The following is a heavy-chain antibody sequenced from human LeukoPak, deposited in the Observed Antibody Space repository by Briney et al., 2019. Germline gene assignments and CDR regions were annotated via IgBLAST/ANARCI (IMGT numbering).Heavy chain of an antibody. J-gene: IGHJ4*02. Sequence: GGSLRLSCAASGFIFSTYGMHWVRQAPGKGLEWVAVIWYDGSIKYYADSVKGRFTISRDNSKNTLYLQMNSLRAEDTALYYRASAAGPFDNWGQGTLVTVST. CDR2: IWYDGSIK. CDR1: GFIFSTYG. D-gene: IGHD6-19*01. V-gene: IGHV3-33*01. CDR3: ASAAGPFDN.